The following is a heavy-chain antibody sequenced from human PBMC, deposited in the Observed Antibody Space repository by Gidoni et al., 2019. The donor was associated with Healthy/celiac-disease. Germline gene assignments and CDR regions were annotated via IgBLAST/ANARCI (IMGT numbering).Heavy chain of an antibody. Sequence: DVQLVASGGGLVQPGRSLRLSCAASVFTFDDYAMHWVRQASGKGLAGVSGISWNSGSIGYADSVKGRFTISRDNAKNSLDLQMNSLRAEDTALYYCAKDRMEYYYDSSGYYGFDLWGRGTLVTVSS. V-gene: IGHV3-9*01. CDR1: VFTFDDYA. CDR2: ISWNSGSI. D-gene: IGHD3-22*01. CDR3: AKDRMEYYYDSSGYYGFDL. J-gene: IGHJ2*01.